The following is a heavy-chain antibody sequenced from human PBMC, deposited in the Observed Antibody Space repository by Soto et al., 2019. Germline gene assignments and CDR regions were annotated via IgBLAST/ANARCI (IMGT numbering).Heavy chain of an antibody. V-gene: IGHV3-72*01. CDR1: GFTLSDHY. CDR2: SRNKANNYAT. J-gene: IGHJ3*02. CDR3: GSLNDI. Sequence: GGSLRPSCAASGFTLSDHYMDWVRQAPGKGLEWVGRSRNKANNYATEYAASVIGRFTIARDDSKNSLYLQMNSLKTEDTAMYYCGSLNDIWGQGTMVTVSS.